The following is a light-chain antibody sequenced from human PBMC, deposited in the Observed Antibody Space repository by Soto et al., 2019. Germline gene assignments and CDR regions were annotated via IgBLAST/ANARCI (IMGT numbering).Light chain of an antibody. Sequence: EIVLLQSPDTLPLSPGERVTLSCRASQSVRSDHLAWYQQKPGHAPRPLMFGASIRATGIPDRFSGSGSGTDFTLTISRLEPEDLGVYYCQEYGTSPSTFGQGTRLDMK. CDR2: GAS. CDR3: QEYGTSPST. J-gene: IGKJ5*01. CDR1: QSVRSDH. V-gene: IGKV3-20*01.